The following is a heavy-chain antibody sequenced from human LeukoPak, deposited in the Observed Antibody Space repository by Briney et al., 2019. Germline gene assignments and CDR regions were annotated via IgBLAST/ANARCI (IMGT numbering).Heavy chain of an antibody. V-gene: IGHV3-7*01. CDR2: LKHDGNEK. D-gene: IGHD2-2*01. Sequence: RGSLRLSCAASGFTFSSYWMSWVGPAAGKGLPLVANLKHDGNEKYYVDPVKGRFTISRDNAKNSLYLQMNSLGAEDTAVYYCARAPIIVVPARRPTYFDYWGQGTLVAVSS. CDR3: ARAPIIVVPARRPTYFDY. CDR1: GFTFSSYW. J-gene: IGHJ4*02.